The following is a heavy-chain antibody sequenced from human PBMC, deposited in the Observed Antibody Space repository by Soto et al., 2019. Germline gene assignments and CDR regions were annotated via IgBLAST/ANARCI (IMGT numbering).Heavy chain of an antibody. CDR1: GGSIRSSSYY. CDR3: ATVGWEVEDTTGDWFDP. CDR2: IYYSWST. V-gene: IGHV4-39*01. D-gene: IGHD1-26*01. Sequence: QLQLQESGPGLVKPSETLSLTCTVSGGSIRSSSYYWAWIRQPPGKGLEWIGSIYYSWSTYYNPSLKSRVTISVDTSKHQCSLMVSSVTDADTAVDYFATVGWEVEDTTGDWFDPWGQGTLVTVSS. J-gene: IGHJ5*02.